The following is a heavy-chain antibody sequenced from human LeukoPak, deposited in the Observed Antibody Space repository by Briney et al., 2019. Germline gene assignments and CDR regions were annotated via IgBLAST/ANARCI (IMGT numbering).Heavy chain of an antibody. CDR3: ARDRGYSYGYRLDY. Sequence: KPSETLSLTCPVSGGSISSYYWSWIRQPPGKGLEWIGYIYYSGSTNYNPSLKSRVTISVDTSKNQFSLKLSSVTAADTAVYYCARDRGYSYGYRLDYWGQGTLVTVSS. CDR1: GGSISSYY. CDR2: IYYSGST. J-gene: IGHJ4*02. V-gene: IGHV4-59*01. D-gene: IGHD5-18*01.